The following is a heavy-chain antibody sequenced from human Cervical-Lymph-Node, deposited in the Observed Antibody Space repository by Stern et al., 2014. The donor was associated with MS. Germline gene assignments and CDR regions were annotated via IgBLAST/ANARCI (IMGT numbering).Heavy chain of an antibody. CDR2: INTNTGNP. V-gene: IGHV7-4-1*02. J-gene: IGHJ4*02. Sequence: VQLVESGSELKKPGASVKVSCKASGYTFTTYPMNWVRQAPGQGLEWMGWINTNTGNPTYAQGFTGRFVFSLDTSVSTAYLHISSLKAEDTALYYCARGLSSSTVHYWGQGTLVTVSS. D-gene: IGHD6-6*01. CDR3: ARGLSSSTVHY. CDR1: GYTFTTYP.